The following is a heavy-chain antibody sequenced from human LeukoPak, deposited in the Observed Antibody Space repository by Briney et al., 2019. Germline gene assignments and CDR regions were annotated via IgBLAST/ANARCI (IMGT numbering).Heavy chain of an antibody. J-gene: IGHJ4*02. V-gene: IGHV3-7*03. D-gene: IGHD6-13*01. Sequence: GGSLRLSCAASGFTFSNNWMTWVRQAPGKGLEWVASVKKDASEKYYVDSVKGRFTISRDNAKNSLYLQMNSLRAEDTALYYCAKDISAWASSSFDYWGQGTLVTVSS. CDR2: VKKDASEK. CDR1: GFTFSNNW. CDR3: AKDISAWASSSFDY.